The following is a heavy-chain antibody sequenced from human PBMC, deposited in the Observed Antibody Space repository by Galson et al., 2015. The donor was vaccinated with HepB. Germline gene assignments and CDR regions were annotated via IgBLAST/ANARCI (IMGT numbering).Heavy chain of an antibody. CDR1: GGTFSSYA. CDR3: ARDRPRPYYYYMDV. J-gene: IGHJ6*03. Sequence: SVKVSCKASGGTFSSYAISWVRQAPGQGLEWMGGIIPIFGTANYAQKFQGRVTITADESTSTAYMELSSLRSGDTAVYYCARDRPRPYYYYMDVWGKGTTVTVSS. CDR2: IIPIFGTA. V-gene: IGHV1-69*13.